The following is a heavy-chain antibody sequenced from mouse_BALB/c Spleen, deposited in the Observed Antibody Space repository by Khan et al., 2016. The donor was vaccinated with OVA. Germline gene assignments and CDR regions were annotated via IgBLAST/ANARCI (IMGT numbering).Heavy chain of an antibody. V-gene: IGHV3-2*02. J-gene: IGHJ4*01. CDR1: GYSITSDYA. CDR2: INYSGST. CDR3: ARDGSRYNYAMDY. Sequence: EVQLQDSGPGLVKPSQSLSLTCTVTGYSITSDYAWNRIRQFPGNKLEWMGYINYSGSTNYNPALKSRISITRDTSKNQFFLQLNSVTTADTATYYCARDGSRYNYAMDYWGQGTSVTVSS. D-gene: IGHD2-3*01.